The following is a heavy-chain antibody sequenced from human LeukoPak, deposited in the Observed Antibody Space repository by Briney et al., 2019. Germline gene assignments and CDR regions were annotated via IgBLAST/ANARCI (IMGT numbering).Heavy chain of an antibody. CDR1: GYTFIGYY. J-gene: IGHJ6*03. CDR2: INPNSGGT. Sequence: ASVKVSCKASGYTFIGYYMHWVRQVPGQGLEWMGWINPNSGGTNYAQKFQGRVTMTRDTSISTAYMELSRLTSDDTAVYYCARGPLYYYYYYMDVWGKGTTVTVSS. CDR3: ARGPLYYYYYYMDV. V-gene: IGHV1-2*02.